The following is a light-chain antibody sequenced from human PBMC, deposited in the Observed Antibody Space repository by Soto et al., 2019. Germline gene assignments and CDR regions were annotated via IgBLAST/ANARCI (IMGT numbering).Light chain of an antibody. J-gene: IGKJ1*01. Sequence: DIQMTQSPSTLSASVGDRVTITCRASQSISTWLAWYQQKPGKAPKLLIYDASSLESGVPSRFSGSGSGTEFILTISSLQPDDFATYYRQHYNSYWGTFGQGTKVDIK. CDR3: QHYNSYWGT. CDR2: DAS. V-gene: IGKV1-5*01. CDR1: QSISTW.